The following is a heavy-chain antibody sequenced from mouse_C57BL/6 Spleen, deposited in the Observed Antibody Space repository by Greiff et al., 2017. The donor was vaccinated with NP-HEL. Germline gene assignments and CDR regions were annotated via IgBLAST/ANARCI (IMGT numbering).Heavy chain of an antibody. CDR3: ARPDYGLYAMGY. Sequence: EVKLQESGPELVKPGASVKISCKASGYSFTGYYMNWVKQSPEKSLEWIGEINPSTGGTTYNQKFKAKATLTVDKSSSTAYMQLKSLTSEDSAVYYCARPDYGLYAMGYWGQGTSVTVSS. D-gene: IGHD1-2*01. CDR1: GYSFTGYY. CDR2: INPSTGGT. V-gene: IGHV1-42*01. J-gene: IGHJ4*01.